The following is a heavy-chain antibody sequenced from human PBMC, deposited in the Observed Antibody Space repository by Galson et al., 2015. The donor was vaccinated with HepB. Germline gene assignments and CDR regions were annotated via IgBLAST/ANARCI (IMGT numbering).Heavy chain of an antibody. CDR1: GFTFSNYG. D-gene: IGHD3-3*01. Sequence: SLGLSCAASGFTFSNYGMHWVRQAPDKGLEWVALISYDGSYKYYADSVKGRFTISRDNSKNTLCLQMSSLRAEDTAVYYCARDGAIFGMTLYFDSWGQGMLVTVSS. CDR3: ARDGAIFGMTLYFDS. CDR2: ISYDGSYK. V-gene: IGHV3-30*03. J-gene: IGHJ4*02.